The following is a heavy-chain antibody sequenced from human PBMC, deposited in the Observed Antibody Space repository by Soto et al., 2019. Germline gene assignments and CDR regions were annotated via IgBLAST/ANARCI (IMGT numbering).Heavy chain of an antibody. Sequence: EGSLILSCAASGFTFSTCGMHWVRQAPGKGLEWVAVMGNDGITTFYADSVKGRFTISRDNSKTTLFLQMNSLRVDDTAVYYCAKEFQWELHAFDIWGQGXMVTVPS. CDR1: GFTFSTCG. D-gene: IGHD1-26*01. J-gene: IGHJ3*02. V-gene: IGHV3-30*02. CDR3: AKEFQWELHAFDI. CDR2: MGNDGITT.